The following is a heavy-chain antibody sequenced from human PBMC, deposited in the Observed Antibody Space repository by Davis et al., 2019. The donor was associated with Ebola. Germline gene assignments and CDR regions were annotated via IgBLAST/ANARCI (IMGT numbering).Heavy chain of an antibody. Sequence: MPSETLSLTCAVYGGSFSGYYWSWIRQPPGKGLEWIGEINHSGSTNYNPSLKSRVTISVDTSKNQFSLKLSSVTAADTAVYYCARGPSSSPSAIYYYYGMDVWGQGTTVTVSS. CDR2: INHSGST. D-gene: IGHD6-6*01. CDR1: GGSFSGYY. CDR3: ARGPSSSPSAIYYYYGMDV. J-gene: IGHJ6*02. V-gene: IGHV4-34*01.